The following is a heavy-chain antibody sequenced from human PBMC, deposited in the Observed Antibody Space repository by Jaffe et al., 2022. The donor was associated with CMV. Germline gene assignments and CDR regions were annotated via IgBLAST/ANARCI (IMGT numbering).Heavy chain of an antibody. Sequence: QVQLVQSGAEVKKPGASVKVSCKASGYTFTGYYMHWVRQAPGQGLEWMGWINPNSGGTNYAQKFQGRVTMTRDTSISTAYMELSRLRSDDTAVYYCARDRGYCSSTSCADNWFDPWGQGTLVTVSS. CDR1: GYTFTGYY. D-gene: IGHD2-2*01. J-gene: IGHJ5*02. CDR3: ARDRGYCSSTSCADNWFDP. CDR2: INPNSGGT. V-gene: IGHV1-2*02.